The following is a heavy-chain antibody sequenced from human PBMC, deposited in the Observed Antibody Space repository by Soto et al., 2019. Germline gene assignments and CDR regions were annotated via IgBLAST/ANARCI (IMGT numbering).Heavy chain of an antibody. Sequence: QVQLQESGPGLVKSSETLSLICFVSGEALGSGQSYWNWIRQAPGKGLEWIGQTFVTGATKYSAPLKRRVAMSVDTAKTQMSLPLTSVAAAESATYFCARGRSDSEGSSFGRRMDVWGQGTTVTVSS. V-gene: IGHV4-61*01. J-gene: IGHJ6*02. CDR2: TFVTGAT. D-gene: IGHD3-10*01. CDR3: ARGRSDSEGSSFGRRMDV. CDR1: GEALGSGQSY.